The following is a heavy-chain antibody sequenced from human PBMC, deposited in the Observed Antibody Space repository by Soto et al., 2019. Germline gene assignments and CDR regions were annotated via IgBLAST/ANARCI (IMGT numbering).Heavy chain of an antibody. Sequence: EVQLVESGGGLVQPGGSLRLSCAASGFTFSSYWMHWVRQAPGKGLVWVSRINSDGSSTSYADSVKGRFTISRDNAKNTLYLQMNSLRAEDTAVYYCARARPDFGVVNLSPYYYYYRDVWGKGTTVTVSS. CDR1: GFTFSSYW. D-gene: IGHD3-3*01. V-gene: IGHV3-74*01. CDR3: ARARPDFGVVNLSPYYYYYRDV. CDR2: INSDGSST. J-gene: IGHJ6*03.